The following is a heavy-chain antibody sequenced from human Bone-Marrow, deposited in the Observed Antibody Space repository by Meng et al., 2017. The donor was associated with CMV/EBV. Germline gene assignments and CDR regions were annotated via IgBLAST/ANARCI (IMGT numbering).Heavy chain of an antibody. Sequence: QGKLQESGPGLVKPSQTLSLTCSVSGASISSGRYYWSWIRQPAGQGLEFIGRIYTSGSTNFNPSLKSRVTMSVDTSKNEFSLKLSSVTAADTAVYYCARGRGYDTGGYDSFYFDSWGQGTLVTVSS. CDR3: ARGRGYDTGGYDSFYFDS. CDR1: GASISSGRYY. D-gene: IGHD3-22*01. J-gene: IGHJ4*02. CDR2: IYTSGST. V-gene: IGHV4-61*02.